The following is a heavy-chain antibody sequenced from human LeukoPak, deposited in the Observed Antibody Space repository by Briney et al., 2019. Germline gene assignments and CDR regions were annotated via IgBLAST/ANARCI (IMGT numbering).Heavy chain of an antibody. CDR3: AKAYDYLPNWFDP. CDR1: GFTFSSYA. CDR2: ISGSGGST. V-gene: IGHV3-23*01. J-gene: IGHJ5*02. Sequence: HPGGSLRLSCAATGFTFSSYAMSWVRQAPGKGLEWVSAISGSGGSTYYADSVKGRFTISRDNSKNTLYLQMNSLRAEDTAVYYCAKAYDYLPNWFDPWGQGTLVTVSS. D-gene: IGHD5-12*01.